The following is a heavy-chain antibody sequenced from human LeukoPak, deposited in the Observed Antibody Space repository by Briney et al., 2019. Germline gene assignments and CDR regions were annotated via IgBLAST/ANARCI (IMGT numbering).Heavy chain of an antibody. Sequence: ASVKVSCKASGYTFTSYYMHWVRQAPGQGLEWMGIVNPSGGSTSYAQKFQGRVTMTRDTSTSTVYMELSSLRSEDTAVYYCARDSISRPRGGSPFGYCSGGSSYSAFDIWGQGTMVTVSS. CDR1: GYTFTSYY. CDR3: ARDSISRPRGGSPFGYCSGGSSYSAFDI. J-gene: IGHJ3*02. CDR2: VNPSGGST. V-gene: IGHV1-46*01. D-gene: IGHD2-15*01.